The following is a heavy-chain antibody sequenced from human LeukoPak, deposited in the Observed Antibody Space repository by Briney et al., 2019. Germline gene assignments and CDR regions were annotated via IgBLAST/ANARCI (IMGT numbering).Heavy chain of an antibody. CDR3: ARGSQWIQLCRYFDY. J-gene: IGHJ4*02. D-gene: IGHD5-18*01. CDR1: GYTFTGYG. V-gene: IGHV1-18*01. Sequence: ASVKVSCKASGYTFTGYGISWVRQAPGQGLEWMGWISAYNGNTNYAQKLQGRVTMTTDTSTSTAYMELRSLRSDDTAVYYCARGSQWIQLCRYFDYWGQGTLVTVSS. CDR2: ISAYNGNT.